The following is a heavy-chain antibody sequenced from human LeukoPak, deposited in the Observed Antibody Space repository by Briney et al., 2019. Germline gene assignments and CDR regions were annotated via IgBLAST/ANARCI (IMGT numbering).Heavy chain of an antibody. CDR2: IYYSGSGST. CDR3: ARRGGHGGSFDY. Sequence: SETLSLTCTVSGGSISGYYWSWIRQPPGKGLEWIGYIYYSGSGSTNYNPSLKSRVTISVDTSKNQFSLKLSSVTAADTAVYYCARRGGHGGSFDYWSQGTLVTVSS. V-gene: IGHV4-59*08. J-gene: IGHJ4*02. D-gene: IGHD4-23*01. CDR1: GGSISGYY.